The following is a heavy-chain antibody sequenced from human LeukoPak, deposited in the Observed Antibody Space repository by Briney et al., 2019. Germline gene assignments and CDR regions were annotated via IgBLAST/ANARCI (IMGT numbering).Heavy chain of an antibody. V-gene: IGHV4-39*01. CDR1: GDSINNTYYY. Sequence: SETLSLTCTVSGDSINNTYYYWGWIRQPPGKGLEWIGSIYYSGSTYYNPSLKSRVTISVDTSKSQFSLKLSSVNAADTAVYYCARRNGAAAAHNWFDPWGQGTLVTVSS. J-gene: IGHJ5*02. CDR2: IYYSGST. D-gene: IGHD6-13*01. CDR3: ARRNGAAAAHNWFDP.